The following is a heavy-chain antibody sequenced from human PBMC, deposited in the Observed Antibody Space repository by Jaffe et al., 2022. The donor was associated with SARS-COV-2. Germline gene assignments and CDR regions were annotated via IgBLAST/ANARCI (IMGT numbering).Heavy chain of an antibody. Sequence: QVQLVESGGGVVQPGRSLRLSCAASGFTFSSYGMHWVRQAPGKGLEWVAVIWYDGSNKYYADSVKGRFTISRDNSKNTLYLQMNSLRAEDTAVYYCARASNYEDYYDSSGYYFPAYFDYWGQGTLVTVSS. D-gene: IGHD3-22*01. CDR3: ARASNYEDYYDSSGYYFPAYFDY. V-gene: IGHV3-33*01. J-gene: IGHJ4*02. CDR1: GFTFSSYG. CDR2: IWYDGSNK.